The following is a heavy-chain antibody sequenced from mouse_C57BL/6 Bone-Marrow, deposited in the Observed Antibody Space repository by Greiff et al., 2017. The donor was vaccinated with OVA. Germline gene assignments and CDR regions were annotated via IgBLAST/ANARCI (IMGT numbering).Heavy chain of an antibody. Sequence: VQGVESGPGLVKPSQSLFLTCSITGFPITSGYYWIWIRQSPGKPLEWMGYITHSGETFYNPSLQSPISITRETSKNQFFLQLNSVTTEDTAMYYCAGGLHLLGYFDVWGTGTTVTVSS. CDR1: GFPITSGYY. V-gene: IGHV12-3*01. D-gene: IGHD2-1*01. J-gene: IGHJ1*03. CDR3: AGGLHLLGYFDV. CDR2: ITHSGET.